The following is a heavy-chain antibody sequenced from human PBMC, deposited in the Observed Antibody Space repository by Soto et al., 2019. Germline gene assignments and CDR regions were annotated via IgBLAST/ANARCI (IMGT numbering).Heavy chain of an antibody. V-gene: IGHV3-23*01. J-gene: IGHJ3*02. Sequence: EVQLLESGGALVQPGGSLRLSCAASGFNFSSFAMSWVRQAPGKGPEWVSGISASGRNTYYADSVKGRSTISRDNSKNTLYLQMNGLGAEDTAVYYCAKEPNSDYVGGFDMWGQGTRVTVSS. CDR3: AKEPNSDYVGGFDM. CDR2: ISASGRNT. CDR1: GFNFSSFA. D-gene: IGHD4-4*01.